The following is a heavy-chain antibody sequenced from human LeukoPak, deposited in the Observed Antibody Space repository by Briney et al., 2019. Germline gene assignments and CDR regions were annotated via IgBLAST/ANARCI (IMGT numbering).Heavy chain of an antibody. Sequence: KAGGSLRLSCAASGFTFSDYYMSWIRQAPGKGLEWISYLSNSGNTIYYADSVKGRFTISRDNAKNSLYLQMNSLRAEDTAVYYCARVAVTGIGVDYWGQGILVTVSS. V-gene: IGHV3-11*04. J-gene: IGHJ4*02. CDR3: ARVAVTGIGVDY. CDR1: GFTFSDYY. D-gene: IGHD6-19*01. CDR2: LSNSGNTI.